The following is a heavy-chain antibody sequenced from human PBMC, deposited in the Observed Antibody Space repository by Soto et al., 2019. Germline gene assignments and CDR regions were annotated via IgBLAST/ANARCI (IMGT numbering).Heavy chain of an antibody. CDR2: ISAYNGNT. J-gene: IGHJ4*02. CDR3: ARDKGDGSGSYYGY. CDR1: GYIFTSYG. D-gene: IGHD3-10*01. V-gene: IGHV1-18*01. Sequence: QVQLVQSGAEVKKPGASVKVACKASGYIFTSYGINWVRQAPGQGLEWMGWISAYNGNTNYAQKLQGRVTMTTDTSTSTAYMELRSLRSDDTAVFYCARDKGDGSGSYYGYWGQGTLVTVSS.